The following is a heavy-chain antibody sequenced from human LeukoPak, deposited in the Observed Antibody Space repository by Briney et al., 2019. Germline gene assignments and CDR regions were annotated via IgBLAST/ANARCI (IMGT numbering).Heavy chain of an antibody. D-gene: IGHD1-14*01. CDR3: ARVRNLKSAFDI. CDR1: GGSISSGGYS. Sequence: SQTLSLTCAVSGGSISSGGYSWSWIRQPPGKGLEWIGYIYHSGSTYYNPSLKSQVTISVDRSKNQFSLKLSSVTAADTAVYYCARVRNLKSAFDIWGQGTMVTVSS. J-gene: IGHJ3*02. V-gene: IGHV4-30-2*01. CDR2: IYHSGST.